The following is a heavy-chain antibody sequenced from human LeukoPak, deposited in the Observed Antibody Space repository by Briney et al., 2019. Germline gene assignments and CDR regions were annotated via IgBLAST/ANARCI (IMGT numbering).Heavy chain of an antibody. CDR2: INPNSGGT. Sequence: GASVKVSCKASGYTFTGYYMHWVRQAPGQGLEWIGWINPNSGGTNYAQKFQGRVTMTRDTSISTAYMQLSRLRSDDTAVYYCARSLSSGWNAFDIWGQGTMVTVSS. CDR3: ARSLSSGWNAFDI. D-gene: IGHD6-19*01. J-gene: IGHJ3*02. V-gene: IGHV1-2*02. CDR1: GYTFTGYY.